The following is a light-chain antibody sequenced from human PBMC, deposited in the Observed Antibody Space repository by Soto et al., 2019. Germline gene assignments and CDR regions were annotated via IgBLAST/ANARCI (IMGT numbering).Light chain of an antibody. Sequence: QSVLTHPPSVSAAPGQKVTITCSGSSSNIGSNWLSWYQQLPGTAPKLLIYENNKRPSGIPDRFSGSKSGTSATLGITGLQTGDEADYYCGTWDSSLSAGVFGPGTKLTVL. J-gene: IGLJ1*01. CDR1: SSNIGSNW. CDR3: GTWDSSLSAGV. V-gene: IGLV1-51*02. CDR2: ENN.